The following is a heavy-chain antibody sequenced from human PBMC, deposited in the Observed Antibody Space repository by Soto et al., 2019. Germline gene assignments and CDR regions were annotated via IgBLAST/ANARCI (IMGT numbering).Heavy chain of an antibody. J-gene: IGHJ3*02. CDR3: ARERDLRYFDWLPHDAFDI. Sequence: PSETLSLTCTVSGGSISSYYWSWIRQPPGKGLEWIGYIYYSGSTYYNPSLKSRVTISVDTSKNQFSLKLSSVTAADTAVYYCARERDLRYFDWLPHDAFDIWGQGTMVTVSS. CDR1: GGSISSYY. CDR2: IYYSGST. V-gene: IGHV4-59*12. D-gene: IGHD3-9*01.